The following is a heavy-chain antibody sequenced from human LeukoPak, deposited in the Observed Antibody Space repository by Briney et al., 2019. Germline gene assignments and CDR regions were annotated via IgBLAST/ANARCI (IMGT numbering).Heavy chain of an antibody. CDR1: GASISNSDFY. Sequence: SETLSLTCTVSGASISNSDFYWGWIRQPPGKGLEWIGTLYYGGSPLYNASLTSRVSMSVETSKNQFSLRLSSVTAADTAVYYCARVNDCSGSSCFNRWFDPWGQGTLITVSS. V-gene: IGHV4-39*07. D-gene: IGHD2-15*01. J-gene: IGHJ5*02. CDR2: LYYGGSP. CDR3: ARVNDCSGSSCFNRWFDP.